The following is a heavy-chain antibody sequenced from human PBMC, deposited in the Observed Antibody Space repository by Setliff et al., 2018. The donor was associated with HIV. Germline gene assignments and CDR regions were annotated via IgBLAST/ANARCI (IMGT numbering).Heavy chain of an antibody. J-gene: IGHJ6*03. D-gene: IGHD5-12*01. CDR3: GRHGGYEAYDDYMDV. V-gene: IGHV4-38-2*01. CDR1: GYSISSGHY. CDR2: IYHSGTT. Sequence: PSETLSLTCAVSGYSISSGHYWGWSRQPPGKGLEWIGSIYHSGTTYDNPSLKSRVTISVDTSKNQFSLKLSTVTAADTAVYYCGRHGGYEAYDDYMDVWVKGTTVTVSS.